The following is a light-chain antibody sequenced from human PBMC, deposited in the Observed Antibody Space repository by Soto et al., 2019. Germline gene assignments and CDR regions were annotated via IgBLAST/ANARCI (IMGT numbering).Light chain of an antibody. V-gene: IGKV1-9*01. J-gene: IGKJ5*01. CDR1: QGITSY. CDR3: QQSYSTPIT. CDR2: GAS. Sequence: IQLTQSPSSLSASVGDSVTITCRASQGITSYLAWYQQKPGKAPNLLIYGASTLQSGVPSRFSGSGSGTDFTLTINSLQAEDFATYYCQQSYSTPITFGQGTRLE.